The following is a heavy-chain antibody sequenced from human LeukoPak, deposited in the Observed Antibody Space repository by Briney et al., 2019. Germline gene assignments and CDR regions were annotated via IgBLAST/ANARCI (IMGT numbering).Heavy chain of an antibody. Sequence: GASVKVSCKVSGYTLTELSMHWVRQAPGKGLEWMGGFDPEDGETIYAQKFQGRVTMTEDTSTDTAYMELSSLRSEDTAVYYCATARLWFGELLVGMDVWGQGTTVTVSS. CDR2: FDPEDGET. J-gene: IGHJ6*02. CDR1: GYTLTELS. D-gene: IGHD3-10*01. CDR3: ATARLWFGELLVGMDV. V-gene: IGHV1-24*01.